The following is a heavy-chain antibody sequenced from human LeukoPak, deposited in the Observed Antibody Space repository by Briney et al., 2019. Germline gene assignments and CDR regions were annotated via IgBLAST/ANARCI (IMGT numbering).Heavy chain of an antibody. CDR3: ARVFMITFGGVIAIDY. V-gene: IGHV3-48*02. J-gene: IGHJ4*02. D-gene: IGHD3-16*02. Sequence: GGSLRLSCAASGFTLSSYSMNWVRQAPGKGLEWVSYISSSSSTIYYADSVKGRFTISRDNAKNSLYLQMNSLRDEDTAVYYCARVFMITFGGVIAIDYWGQGTLVTVSS. CDR1: GFTLSSYS. CDR2: ISSSSSTI.